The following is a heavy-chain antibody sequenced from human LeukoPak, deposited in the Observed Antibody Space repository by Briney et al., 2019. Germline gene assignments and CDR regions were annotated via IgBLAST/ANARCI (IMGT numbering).Heavy chain of an antibody. CDR1: GGSISSGSYY. CDR3: ARVGDGEYTYYYDSSGPTTYYFDY. CDR2: IYYSGST. Sequence: SETLSLTCTVSGGSISSGSYYWGWIRQPPGKGLEWIGSIYYSGSTYYNPSLKSRVTISVDTSKNQFSLKLSSVTAADTAVYYCARVGDGEYTYYYDSSGPTTYYFDYWGQGTLVTVSS. J-gene: IGHJ4*02. V-gene: IGHV4-39*07. D-gene: IGHD3-22*01.